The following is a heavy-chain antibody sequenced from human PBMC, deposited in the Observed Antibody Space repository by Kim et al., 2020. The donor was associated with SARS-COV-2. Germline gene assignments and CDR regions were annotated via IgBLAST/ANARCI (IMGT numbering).Heavy chain of an antibody. CDR2: INNGGTTS. D-gene: IGHD2-21*02. CDR3: ARGGVTGRLLDY. J-gene: IGHJ4*02. CDR1: GVSFTTYW. V-gene: IGHV3-74*01. Sequence: GGSLRLSCTASGVSFTTYWMHWVRQVPGKGLEWVSLINNGGTTSNYADFVKGRFAISRDNPKNTLYLRMTSLRGEDTGVYFCARGGVTGRLLDYWGQGTLVTVSS.